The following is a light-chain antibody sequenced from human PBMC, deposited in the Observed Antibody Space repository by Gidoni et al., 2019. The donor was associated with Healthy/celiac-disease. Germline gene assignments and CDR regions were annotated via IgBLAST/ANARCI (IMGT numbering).Light chain of an antibody. V-gene: IGKV3-15*01. CDR3: QQYNNWHPWT. J-gene: IGKJ1*01. CDR1: QSVSSN. Sequence: EIVMTQSPATLSVSPGERATLSCRASQSVSSNLAWYQQKPGQAPRLLIYGASTRATGIPARFSGSGSGTEFTLTISSLQSEDFAVYYCQQYNNWHPWTFXXXTKVEIK. CDR2: GAS.